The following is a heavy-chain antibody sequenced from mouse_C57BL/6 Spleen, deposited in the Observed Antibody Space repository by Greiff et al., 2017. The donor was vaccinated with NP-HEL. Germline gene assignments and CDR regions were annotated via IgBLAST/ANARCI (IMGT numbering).Heavy chain of an antibody. D-gene: IGHD2-2*01. CDR2: IYPGSGST. V-gene: IGHV1-55*01. CDR3: ARRRLRRWYFDV. Sequence: VQLQQSGAELVKPGASVKMSCKASGYTFTSYWITWVKQRPGQGLEWIGDIYPGSGSTNYNEKFKSKATLTVDTSSSTAYMQLSSLTSEDSAVYYCARRRLRRWYFDVWGTGTTVTVSS. J-gene: IGHJ1*03. CDR1: GYTFTSYW.